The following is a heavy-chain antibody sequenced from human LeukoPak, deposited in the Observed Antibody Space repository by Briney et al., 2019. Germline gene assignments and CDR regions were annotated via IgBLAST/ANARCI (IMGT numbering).Heavy chain of an antibody. D-gene: IGHD3-22*01. J-gene: IGHJ4*02. Sequence: PGGSLRLYCAVSGFTFSNYGMHWVRQAPDKGLEWVAFIRYDGSHKYYADSVKGRFTISRDNSKNTLYLQMSSLRADDTAVFYCAKDSGYYKGYFDYWGQGTLVTVSS. CDR2: IRYDGSHK. V-gene: IGHV3-30*02. CDR3: AKDSGYYKGYFDY. CDR1: GFTFSNYG.